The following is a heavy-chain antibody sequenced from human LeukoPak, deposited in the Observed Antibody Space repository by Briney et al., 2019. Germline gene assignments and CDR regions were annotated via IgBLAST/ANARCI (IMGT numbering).Heavy chain of an antibody. D-gene: IGHD1-7*01. J-gene: IGHJ4*02. CDR3: ARLGGAGTTTYFDY. Sequence: GVGLQSSCQGYGYGSISYWIGWVRPMRGKGREWMGIIYPDDSDTRYSPSFQGQVTISADKSITTAYLQWSSLKASDTAMYYCARLGGAGTTTYFDYWGQGTLVTVSS. CDR2: IYPDDSDT. V-gene: IGHV5-51*01. CDR1: GYGSISYW.